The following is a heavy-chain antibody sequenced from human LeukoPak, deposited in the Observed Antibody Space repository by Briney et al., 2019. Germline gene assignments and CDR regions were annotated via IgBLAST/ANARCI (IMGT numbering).Heavy chain of an antibody. D-gene: IGHD5-12*01. CDR3: ARVGVYSGYRFDY. Sequence: PSETLSLTCTVSGDSISSAGYYWSWIRQHPGKGQEWIGYIYYSGSTYYSPSLKSRVTISVDTSKNQFSLKLSSVTAADTAVYYCARVGVYSGYRFDYWGQGTLVTVSS. CDR1: GDSISSAGYY. CDR2: IYYSGST. J-gene: IGHJ4*02. V-gene: IGHV4-31*03.